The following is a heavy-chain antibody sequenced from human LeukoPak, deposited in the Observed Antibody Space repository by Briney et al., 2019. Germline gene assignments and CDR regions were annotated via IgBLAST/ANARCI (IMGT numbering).Heavy chain of an antibody. J-gene: IGHJ4*02. CDR3: ARRASATEDLDY. V-gene: IGHV5-51*01. Sequence: GESLKISCKGSGYSLTSYWIAWVRQMPGKGLEWMGIIYPGDSDTRYSPSFQGQATISADKSISIAYLQWNSLKASDTAIYYCARRASATEDLDYWGQGTLVTVSS. CDR2: IYPGDSDT. CDR1: GYSLTSYW.